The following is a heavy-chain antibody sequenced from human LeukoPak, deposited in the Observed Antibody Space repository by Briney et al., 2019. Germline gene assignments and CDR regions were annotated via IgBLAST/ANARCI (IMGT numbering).Heavy chain of an antibody. Sequence: PSETLSLTCAVYGGSFSGYYWSWIRQPPGKGLEWIGEINHSGSTNYNPTLKSRVTISVDTSKNQFSLKLSSVTAADTAVYYCARGAPRGVVVVAATRGGWFEPWGQGTLVTVSS. V-gene: IGHV4-34*01. J-gene: IGHJ5*02. D-gene: IGHD2-15*01. CDR1: GGSFSGYY. CDR3: ARGAPRGVVVVAATRGGWFEP. CDR2: INHSGST.